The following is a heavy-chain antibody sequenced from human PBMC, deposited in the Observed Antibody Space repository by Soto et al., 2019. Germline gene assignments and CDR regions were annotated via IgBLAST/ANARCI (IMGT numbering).Heavy chain of an antibody. CDR2: IIPIFGTA. J-gene: IGHJ2*01. V-gene: IGHV1-69*06. Sequence: SVKVSCKASEDTFRNYAISWVRQAPGQGLEWMGGIIPIFGTANYAQKFQGRVTITADTSANTVYLELSSLRSEDTAVYYCASNKYDSSAYYYWYLGLWGRGTLVTVYS. D-gene: IGHD3-22*01. CDR1: EDTFRNYA. CDR3: ASNKYDSSAYYYWYLGL.